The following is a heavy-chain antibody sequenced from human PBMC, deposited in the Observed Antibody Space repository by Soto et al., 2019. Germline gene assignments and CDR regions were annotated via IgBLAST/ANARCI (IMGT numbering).Heavy chain of an antibody. CDR1: GGSFSGYY. J-gene: IGHJ4*02. Sequence: QVQLQQWGAGLLKPAETLSLTCGVYGGSFSGYYWSWIRQPPGNGLEWIGEINHSGFTNYNPSLKSRVTMSVDTSKNQFSLEMSSVTAADTAVYYCARFPFDRSSWTNPRYFDYWGQGTLVTVSS. CDR2: INHSGFT. CDR3: ARFPFDRSSWTNPRYFDY. D-gene: IGHD6-13*01. V-gene: IGHV4-34*01.